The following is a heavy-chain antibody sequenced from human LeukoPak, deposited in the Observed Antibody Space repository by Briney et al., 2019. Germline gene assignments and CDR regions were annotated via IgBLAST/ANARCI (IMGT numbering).Heavy chain of an antibody. J-gene: IGHJ4*02. Sequence: SQTLSLTCTVSGGSISSYYWSWIRQPPGKGLEWIGYICYSGSTNYNPSLKSRVTISVDTSKNQFSLKLSSVTAADTAVYYCARGDPTTGDPMFDYWGQGTLVTVSS. D-gene: IGHD3-16*01. CDR1: GGSISSYY. CDR2: ICYSGST. CDR3: ARGDPTTGDPMFDY. V-gene: IGHV4-59*01.